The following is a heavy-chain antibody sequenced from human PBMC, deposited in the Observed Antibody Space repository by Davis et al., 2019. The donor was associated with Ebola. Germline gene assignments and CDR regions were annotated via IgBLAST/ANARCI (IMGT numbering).Heavy chain of an antibody. Sequence: SETLSLTCTVSGGSVSSGSYYWTWIRQPPEKGLEWVGYIYYSGSTNYNPSLKSRVTISIDTSKNQFSLKLSSVTAADTAVYYCARGSVAAAGLTNWFDPWGQGTLVTVSS. CDR2: IYYSGST. V-gene: IGHV4-61*01. D-gene: IGHD6-13*01. CDR3: ARGSVAAAGLTNWFDP. J-gene: IGHJ5*02. CDR1: GGSVSSGSYY.